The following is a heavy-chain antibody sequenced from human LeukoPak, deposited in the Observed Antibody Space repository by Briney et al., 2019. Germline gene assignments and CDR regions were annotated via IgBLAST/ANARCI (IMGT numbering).Heavy chain of an antibody. CDR2: ISSSSSYI. D-gene: IGHD5-18*01. J-gene: IGHJ4*02. CDR1: GFTFSSYS. CDR3: AKDGDTAMVEAYFDY. Sequence: PGESLTLSCAASGFTFSSYSMNWVRQPPGKGLEWFSSISSSSSYIYYGESVKGRFTISRDNSKNPLYLQMNSLRAEDTAVYYCAKDGDTAMVEAYFDYWGQGTLVTVSS. V-gene: IGHV3-21*01.